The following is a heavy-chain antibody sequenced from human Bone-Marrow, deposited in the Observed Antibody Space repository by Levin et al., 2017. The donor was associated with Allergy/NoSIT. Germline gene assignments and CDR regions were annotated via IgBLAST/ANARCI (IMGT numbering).Heavy chain of an antibody. CDR2: INYNGVRI. CDR1: GFTFSTYA. Sequence: GGSLRLSCAASGFTFSTYAMSWVRRAPGKGLEWVSVINYNGVRIYNADSVKGRFTISRDNSKNTVYLQMNSLRAEDTAVYYCAKDSTSGRSPVGGTHFDSWGQGTLVTVSS. J-gene: IGHJ4*02. V-gene: IGHV3-23*01. CDR3: AKDSTSGRSPVGGTHFDS. D-gene: IGHD1-26*01.